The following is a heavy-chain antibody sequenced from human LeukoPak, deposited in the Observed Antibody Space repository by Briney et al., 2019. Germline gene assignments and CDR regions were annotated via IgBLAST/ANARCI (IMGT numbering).Heavy chain of an antibody. D-gene: IGHD3-22*01. J-gene: IGHJ4*02. CDR3: ATDMIVVVSPFDY. V-gene: IGHV3-23*01. CDR2: ISGSGGST. CDR1: GFTFSSYA. Sequence: GGSLRLSCAASGFTFSSYAMSWVRQAPGKGLEWVSAISGSGGSTYYADSVKGRFTISRDNSKNPLYLQMNSLRAEDTAVYYCATDMIVVVSPFDYWGQGTLVTVSS.